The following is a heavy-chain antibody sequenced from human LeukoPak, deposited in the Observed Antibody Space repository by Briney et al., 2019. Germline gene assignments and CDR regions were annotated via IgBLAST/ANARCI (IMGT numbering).Heavy chain of an antibody. Sequence: SVKVSCEASGGTFSSYAISWVRQAPGQGLEWMGGIIPIFGTANYAQKFQGRVTITADESTSTAYMELSSLRSEDTAVYYCARAKVAATPWYYYYGMDVWGQGTTVTVSS. J-gene: IGHJ6*02. V-gene: IGHV1-69*13. CDR3: ARAKVAATPWYYYYGMDV. CDR2: IIPIFGTA. CDR1: GGTFSSYA. D-gene: IGHD2-15*01.